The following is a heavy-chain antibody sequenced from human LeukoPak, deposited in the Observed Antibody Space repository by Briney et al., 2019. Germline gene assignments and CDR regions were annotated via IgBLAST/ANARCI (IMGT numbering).Heavy chain of an antibody. V-gene: IGHV1-3*01. CDR1: GYTFTSHA. J-gene: IGHJ6*04. CDR2: INAGNGNT. CDR3: ARDVPWRYGSVSFYGMDV. Sequence: ASVKVSCKGSGYTFTSHAIHWVRQAPGQRLAWMGWINAGNGNTKYSQKFQDRVTITRDTSASTAYMELISLISEDTAMYYCARDVPWRYGSVSFYGMDVWGEGNTVTASS. D-gene: IGHD3-10*01.